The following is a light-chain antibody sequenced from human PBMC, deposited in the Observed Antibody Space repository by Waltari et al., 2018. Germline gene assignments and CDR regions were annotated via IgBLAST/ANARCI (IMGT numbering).Light chain of an antibody. CDR1: RSNIGRNS. Sequence: QSVLTQPPSASGTPGQRVALSCSGTRSNIGRNSVPWYQQLPGTAPTLLTHSNNQRPSGVPDRFSGSKSGTSASLAISGLQSEDEAHYYCAAWDASLNGWVFGGGTKLTVL. V-gene: IGLV1-44*01. CDR3: AAWDASLNGWV. CDR2: SNN. J-gene: IGLJ3*02.